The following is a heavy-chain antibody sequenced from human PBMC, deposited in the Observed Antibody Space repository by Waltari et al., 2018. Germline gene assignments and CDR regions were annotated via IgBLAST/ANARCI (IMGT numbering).Heavy chain of an antibody. D-gene: IGHD6-13*01. CDR1: GYTFISTG. V-gene: IGHV1-18*01. Sequence: VKLVQSGGEVKKPGASVKVSCTASGYTFISTGLSWVRQAPGQGLEWVGWVSGDDENTKYAQKFQGRVSLTADTATNTAYMELTSLTADDTAVYYCAHSDYRSSWYTMDVWGQGTTVSVSS. J-gene: IGHJ6*02. CDR3: AHSDYRSSWYTMDV. CDR2: VSGDDENT.